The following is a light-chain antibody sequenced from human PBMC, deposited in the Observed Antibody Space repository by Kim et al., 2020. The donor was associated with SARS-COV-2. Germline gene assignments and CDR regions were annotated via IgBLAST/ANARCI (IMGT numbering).Light chain of an antibody. CDR2: QDN. J-gene: IGLJ2*01. V-gene: IGLV3-1*01. Sequence: VSPGQTASITCSGDKLGDKYACWYQQKPGPSPVLVIYQDNKRPSGIPERFSGSNSGNTATLTISGTQAMDEADYYCQAWDSSTAVFGGGTKLTVL. CDR3: QAWDSSTAV. CDR1: KLGDKY.